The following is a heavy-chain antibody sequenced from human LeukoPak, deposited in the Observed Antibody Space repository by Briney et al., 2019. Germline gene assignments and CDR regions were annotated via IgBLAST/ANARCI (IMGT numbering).Heavy chain of an antibody. CDR3: ASLTRGYSYGYFDY. D-gene: IGHD5-18*01. V-gene: IGHV3-11*04. Sequence: GGSLRLSCAASGFTFSDYYMSWIRQAPGKGLEWVSYISSSGSTIYYADSVKGRFTISRDNAKNSLYLQMNSLRAEDTAVYYRASLTRGYSYGYFDYWGQGTLVTVSS. CDR1: GFTFSDYY. J-gene: IGHJ4*02. CDR2: ISSSGSTI.